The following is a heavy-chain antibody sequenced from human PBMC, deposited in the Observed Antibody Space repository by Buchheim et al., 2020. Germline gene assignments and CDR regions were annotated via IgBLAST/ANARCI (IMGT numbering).Heavy chain of an antibody. J-gene: IGHJ5*02. CDR3: ARLINNDYGGNLVWFDP. V-gene: IGHV4-39*01. CDR2: IYYSGST. Sequence: QLQLQESGPGLVKPSETLSLTCTVSGGSISSSSYYWGWIRQPPGKGLEWIGSIYYSGSTYYNPSLKSRVAISVDTSKNQFSLKLSSVTAADTAVYYWARLINNDYGGNLVWFDPWGQGTL. CDR1: GGSISSSSYY. D-gene: IGHD4-23*01.